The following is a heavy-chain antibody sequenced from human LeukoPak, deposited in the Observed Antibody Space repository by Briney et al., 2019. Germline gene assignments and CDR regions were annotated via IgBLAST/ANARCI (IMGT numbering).Heavy chain of an antibody. CDR3: ARHPTYQYCSSTSCQRAPFDY. V-gene: IGHV4-59*08. Sequence: PSETLSLTCTVSGGSISSYYWSWIRQPAGKGLEWIGSIYHSGSTYYNPSLKSRVTISVDTSKNQFSLKLSSVTAADTAVYYCARHPTYQYCSSTSCQRAPFDYWGQGTLVTVSS. CDR1: GGSISSYY. J-gene: IGHJ4*02. D-gene: IGHD2-2*01. CDR2: IYHSGST.